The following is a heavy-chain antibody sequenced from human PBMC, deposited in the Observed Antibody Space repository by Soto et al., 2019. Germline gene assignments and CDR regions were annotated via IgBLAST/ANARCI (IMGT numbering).Heavy chain of an antibody. CDR1: GLTLRSYA. V-gene: IGHV3-23*01. D-gene: IGHD2-15*01. Sequence: EGQLLQSGGDLVQPGGSLRLSCAGSGLTLRSYAMTWIRQTPEKGLEWVSTISGRSAVPSYADSVNGRFTVSRDNSKNTLYLQMNSLRPDDTAIYYCAKDCSGASCGFDIWGQGTLVTVSS. CDR3: AKDCSGASCGFDI. CDR2: ISGRSAVP. J-gene: IGHJ4*02.